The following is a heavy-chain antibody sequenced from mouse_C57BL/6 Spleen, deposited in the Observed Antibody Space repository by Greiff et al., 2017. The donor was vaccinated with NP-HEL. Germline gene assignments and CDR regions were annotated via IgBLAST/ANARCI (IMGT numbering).Heavy chain of an antibody. CDR2: ISSGGSYT. CDR3: ARHVSGYYDD. CDR1: GFTFSSYG. J-gene: IGHJ1*03. Sequence: DVKLVESGGDLVKPGGSLKLSCAASGFTFSSYGMPWVRQTPDKRLEWVASISSGGSYTYYPDSVKGRFTISRDNAKNTLYLQMSSLKSEDTAMYYCARHVSGYYDDWGKGTTLTVSS. V-gene: IGHV5-6*02.